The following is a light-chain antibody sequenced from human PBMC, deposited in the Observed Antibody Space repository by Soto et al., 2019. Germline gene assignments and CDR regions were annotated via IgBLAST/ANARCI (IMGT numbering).Light chain of an antibody. Sequence: ELVLTQSPGTLSLSPGERATLSCRASQSVSNNYLAWYHQKPGRAPRPVISGASSRATGIPDRFSGSRSGTDFTLTINRLEPEDYAVYYCQQYGTTPPTFGQGTNVEFK. CDR2: GAS. CDR1: QSVSNNY. J-gene: IGKJ1*01. CDR3: QQYGTTPPT. V-gene: IGKV3-20*01.